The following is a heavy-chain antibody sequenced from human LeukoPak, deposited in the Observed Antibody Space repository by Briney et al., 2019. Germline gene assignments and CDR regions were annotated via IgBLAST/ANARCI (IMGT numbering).Heavy chain of an antibody. CDR3: ASRGGLDALAAYFFDY. J-gene: IGHJ4*02. V-gene: IGHV1-18*01. CDR1: GYNFTSYG. D-gene: IGHD3-16*01. Sequence: GASVKVSCKASGYNFTSYGFSWVRQAPGQGLEWMGWISTYNGNTDYAQNVQDRVTMTTDTSTSTAYMELRSLRSDDTAAYYCASRGGLDALAAYFFDYWGQGTLVTVSS. CDR2: ISTYNGNT.